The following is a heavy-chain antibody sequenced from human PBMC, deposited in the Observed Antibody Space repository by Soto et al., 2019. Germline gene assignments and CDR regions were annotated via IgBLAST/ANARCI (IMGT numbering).Heavy chain of an antibody. J-gene: IGHJ4*02. V-gene: IGHV3-23*01. Sequence: EVQLFESGGGLVQPGGSLRVSCAASGFTFSSYAMTWVRQAPGKGLEWVSTISGSGVTSYYADSVKGRFTISRDKSKNTLYLQMNSLRAEDTAVYYCIRGGYWSFDYWGQGTLVTVSS. CDR3: IRGGYWSFDY. CDR1: GFTFSSYA. CDR2: ISGSGVTS. D-gene: IGHD5-12*01.